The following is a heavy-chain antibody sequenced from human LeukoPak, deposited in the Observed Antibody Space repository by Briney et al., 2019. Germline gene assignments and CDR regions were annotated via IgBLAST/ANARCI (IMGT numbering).Heavy chain of an antibody. Sequence: PGGSLRLSCAASGFTFTNHWMHWCRQAPGEGLVWVSRFRPDGRKTNHEGSVKGRFIISRANAKNTLFLQMNSMGDEDTAVYFFGRDAVLGTRSVDSWGQGDLVTVSS. CDR2: FRPDGRKT. V-gene: IGHV3-74*01. J-gene: IGHJ4*02. CDR3: GRDAVLGTRSVDS. D-gene: IGHD1-1*01. CDR1: GFTFTNHW.